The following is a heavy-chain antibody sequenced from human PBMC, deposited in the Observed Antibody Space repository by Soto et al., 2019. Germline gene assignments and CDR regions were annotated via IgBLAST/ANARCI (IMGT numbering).Heavy chain of an antibody. J-gene: IGHJ5*02. CDR3: ARGSGVTQHNWFDP. CDR1: GYSISSGYY. V-gene: IGHV4-38-2*01. CDR2: IYHSGST. D-gene: IGHD1-26*01. Sequence: SATLALTCAVSGYSISSGYYWGWIRQPPGKGLEWIGSIYHSGSTYYNPSLKSRVTISVDTSKNQFSLKLSSVTAADTAVYYCARGSGVTQHNWFDPWGQGTLVTVSS.